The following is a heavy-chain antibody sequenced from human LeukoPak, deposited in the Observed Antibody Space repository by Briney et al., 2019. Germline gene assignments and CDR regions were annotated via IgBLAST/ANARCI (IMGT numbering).Heavy chain of an antibody. V-gene: IGHV3-23*01. CDR3: ATDRGWFFDN. CDR1: GFTFSSYA. Sequence: PGGSLRLSCAASGFTFSSYAMSWVRQAPGKGLEWVSGISGSGGSTYYTDSVKGRFTISRDNSKNTLYLQMNSLTDEDTAVYYCATDRGWFFDNWGQGTLVTVAS. CDR2: ISGSGGST. J-gene: IGHJ4*02. D-gene: IGHD6-19*01.